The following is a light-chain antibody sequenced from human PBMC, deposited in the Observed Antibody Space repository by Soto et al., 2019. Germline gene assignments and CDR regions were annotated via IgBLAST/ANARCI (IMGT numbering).Light chain of an antibody. Sequence: DIHLTQSPSFLSASVGDRVTITCQPRQAVPNNMAWYQQKPGKPPKLLIHEETTFHSGVPSRFSGRKSGTQFTLTIDSLQPEDFTTDYCQQVKTHPRTFGGGTNVQIK. V-gene: IGKV1-9*01. CDR2: EET. CDR3: QQVKTHPRT. CDR1: QAVPNN. J-gene: IGKJ4*01.